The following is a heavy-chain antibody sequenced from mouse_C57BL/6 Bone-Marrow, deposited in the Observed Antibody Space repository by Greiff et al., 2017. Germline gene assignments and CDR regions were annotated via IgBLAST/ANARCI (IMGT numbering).Heavy chain of an antibody. V-gene: IGHV1-61*01. CDR2: IYPSDSEP. Sequence: QVQLQQPGAELVRPGSSVKLSCKASGYTFTSYWMDWVKQRPGQGLEWIGNIYPSDSEPNYNQKFKDQATLTVDKSSSTAYMHLSSLTSEVSAGYDCAKSGLYYYCSSQAWVADWGQGTLVTVSA. CDR3: AKSGLYYYCSSQAWVAD. CDR1: GYTFTSYW. J-gene: IGHJ3*01. D-gene: IGHD1-1*01.